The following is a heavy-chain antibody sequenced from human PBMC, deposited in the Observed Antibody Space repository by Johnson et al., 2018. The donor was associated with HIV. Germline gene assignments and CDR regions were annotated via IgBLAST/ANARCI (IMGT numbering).Heavy chain of an antibody. CDR3: ARGSIAAHDAFDI. J-gene: IGHJ3*02. CDR2: INWSGDTT. CDR1: GFSFDEDD. V-gene: IGHV3-20*04. Sequence: EVQLMESGGGLVQPGGSLRLSCAASGFSFDEDDMSWVRQSPGKGLEWVSGINWSGDTTGYADSVKGRFTISRDNVKNSLFLQMNSLRAEDTAVYYCARGSIAAHDAFDIWGQGTMVTVSS. D-gene: IGHD6-6*01.